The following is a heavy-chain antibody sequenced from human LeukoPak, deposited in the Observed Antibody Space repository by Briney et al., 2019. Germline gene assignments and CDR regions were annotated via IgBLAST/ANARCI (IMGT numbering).Heavy chain of an antibody. J-gene: IGHJ4*02. Sequence: ASVKVSCKASGYTFTGYCMHWVRQAPGQGLEWMGRINPNSGGTNYAQKFQGRVTMTRDTSISTAYMELSRLRSDDTAVYYCARDGNGRNYYGSGSYLSDWGQGTLVTVSS. CDR2: INPNSGGT. V-gene: IGHV1-2*06. CDR3: ARDGNGRNYYGSGSYLSD. CDR1: GYTFTGYC. D-gene: IGHD3-10*01.